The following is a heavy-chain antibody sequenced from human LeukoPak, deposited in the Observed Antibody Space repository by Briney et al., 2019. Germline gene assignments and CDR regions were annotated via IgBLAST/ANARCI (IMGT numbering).Heavy chain of an antibody. J-gene: IGHJ5*02. D-gene: IGHD2-2*01. Sequence: ASVKVSCKASGYTFTGYYMHWVRQAPGQGLEWMGWINPNSGGTNYAQKFQGRVTMTRDTSISTAYMELSRLRSDDTAVYYCARGRYIVVVPAARFDPWGQGTLVTVSS. V-gene: IGHV1-2*02. CDR1: GYTFTGYY. CDR2: INPNSGGT. CDR3: ARGRYIVVVPAARFDP.